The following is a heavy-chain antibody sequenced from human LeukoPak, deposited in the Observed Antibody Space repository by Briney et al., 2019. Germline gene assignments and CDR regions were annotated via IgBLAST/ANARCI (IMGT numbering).Heavy chain of an antibody. CDR1: GGSISSSSYY. J-gene: IGHJ6*03. V-gene: IGHV4-39*02. CDR3: ARDLTLQRYYYMDV. CDR2: IYYSGST. D-gene: IGHD4/OR15-4a*01. Sequence: SETLSLTCTVSGGSISSSSYYWGWIRQPPGKGLEWIGSIYYSGSTYYNPTLKSRVTISVDTSKNQFSLKLSSVTAADTAVYYCARDLTLQRYYYMDVWGKGTTVTISS.